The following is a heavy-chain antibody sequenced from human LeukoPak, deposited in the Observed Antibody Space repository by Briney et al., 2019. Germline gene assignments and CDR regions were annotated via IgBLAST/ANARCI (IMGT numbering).Heavy chain of an antibody. CDR1: GASISSSNW. CDR3: ARTIYCSSTSCYPGDAFDI. V-gene: IGHV4-4*02. D-gene: IGHD2-2*01. Sequence: EPSETLSLTCAVSGASISSSNWWSWVRQPPGKGLEWIGEIYHSGSTNYNPSLKSRVTISVDKSKNQFSLKLSSVTAADTAVYYCARTIYCSSTSCYPGDAFDIWGQGTMVTVSS. CDR2: IYHSGST. J-gene: IGHJ3*02.